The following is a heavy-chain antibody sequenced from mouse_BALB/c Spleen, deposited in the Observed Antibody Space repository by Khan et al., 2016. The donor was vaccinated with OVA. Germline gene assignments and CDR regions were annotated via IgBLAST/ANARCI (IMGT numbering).Heavy chain of an antibody. D-gene: IGHD1-1*01. Sequence: EVELVESGGGLVQPGGSRKLSCAASGFTFSSFGMHWVRQAPEKGLEWVAYISSGSSTIYYADTVKGRFTISRDNPKNTLFLQMTSLRSEDTAMYYCATYGWWDWGAGTTVTASS. CDR2: ISSGSSTI. CDR1: GFTFSSFG. V-gene: IGHV5-17*02. CDR3: ATYGWWD. J-gene: IGHJ1*01.